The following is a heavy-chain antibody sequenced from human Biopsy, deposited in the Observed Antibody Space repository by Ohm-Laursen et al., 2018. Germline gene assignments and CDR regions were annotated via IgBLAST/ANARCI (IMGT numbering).Heavy chain of an antibody. V-gene: IGHV3-74*01. D-gene: IGHD1-7*01. CDR3: ARGGGGNSRDWYFGL. J-gene: IGHJ2*01. CDR2: FNSDGSST. Sequence: GSLRLSCAASGFTFSSYYMHWVRQAPGKGLVWVSRFNSDGSSTSYADSVKGRFTISRDNANNTLYLQMNSLRAEDTAVYYCARGGGGNSRDWYFGLWGCGALVTVSS. CDR1: GFTFSSYY.